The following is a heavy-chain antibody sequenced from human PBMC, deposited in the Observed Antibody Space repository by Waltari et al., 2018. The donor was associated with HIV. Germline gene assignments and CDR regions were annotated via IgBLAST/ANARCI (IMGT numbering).Heavy chain of an antibody. CDR3: AREGSWNYVNMDV. CDR1: GFIFSSYS. Sequence: EVQLVESGGGLVQPGGSLRLSCAASGFIFSSYSMSWVRQAPGKGLEWVSYISSSSGTIYYADSVKGRFTISRDNAKNSLYLQMNSLRAEDTAVYYCAREGSWNYVNMDVWGQGTTVTVSS. D-gene: IGHD1-7*01. CDR2: ISSSSGTI. J-gene: IGHJ6*02. V-gene: IGHV3-48*01.